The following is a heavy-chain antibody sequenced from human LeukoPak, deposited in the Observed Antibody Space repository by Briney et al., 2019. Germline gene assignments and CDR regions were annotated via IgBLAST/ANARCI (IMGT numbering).Heavy chain of an antibody. CDR3: ARDISSRHFDH. CDR2: IWYDGSDK. V-gene: IGHV3-33*08. D-gene: IGHD6-6*01. J-gene: IGHJ4*02. Sequence: PGRSLRLSCAASGFTFSSYAMHWVRQAPGKGLEWVAVIWYDGSDKYYADSVKGRFTISRDNSKNTLYLQMNSLRAEDTAVYYCARDISSRHFDHLGQGTLVTVSS. CDR1: GFTFSSYA.